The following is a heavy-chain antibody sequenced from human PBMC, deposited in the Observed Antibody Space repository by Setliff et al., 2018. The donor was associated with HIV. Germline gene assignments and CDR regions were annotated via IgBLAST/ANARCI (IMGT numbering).Heavy chain of an antibody. Sequence: PSETLSLTCTVFGGSINSGIHYWSWIRQPAGRGLEWIGHISNTGTTNYNPSLKGRVSMSVDTSRYQFSLRVTSVTAADTAVYYCARDVMEWFGNYFDYWGQGIPVTVS. CDR2: ISNTGTT. CDR1: GGSINSGIHY. CDR3: ARDVMEWFGNYFDY. V-gene: IGHV4-61*09. J-gene: IGHJ4*02. D-gene: IGHD3-3*01.